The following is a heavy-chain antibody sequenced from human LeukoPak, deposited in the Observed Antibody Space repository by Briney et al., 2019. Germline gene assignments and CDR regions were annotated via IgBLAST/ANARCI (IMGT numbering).Heavy chain of an antibody. Sequence: ASVKVSCKASGYTFTGYYMHWVRQAPGQGLEWMGWINPNSGGTNYAQKFQGRVTMTRDTSISTAYMEPSRLRSDDTAVYYCARELLWFGELSVDYWGQGTLVTVSS. CDR1: GYTFTGYY. D-gene: IGHD3-10*01. V-gene: IGHV1-2*02. CDR3: ARELLWFGELSVDY. CDR2: INPNSGGT. J-gene: IGHJ4*02.